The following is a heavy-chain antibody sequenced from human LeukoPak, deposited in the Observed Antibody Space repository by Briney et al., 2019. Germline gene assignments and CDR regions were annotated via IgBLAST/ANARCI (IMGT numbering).Heavy chain of an antibody. J-gene: IGHJ3*01. CDR3: ARDMQLST. D-gene: IGHD3-16*02. V-gene: IGHV3-23*01. Sequence: GGPLSSSCAASGFTLSGSAMSGARQAPGEGLEWVSLISYSGANSYYTDSVRGRFTISRDNSKDTLFLQMNSLRAEDTAIYYCARDMQLSTWGLGTMVTVSS. CDR1: GFTLSGSA. CDR2: ISYSGANS.